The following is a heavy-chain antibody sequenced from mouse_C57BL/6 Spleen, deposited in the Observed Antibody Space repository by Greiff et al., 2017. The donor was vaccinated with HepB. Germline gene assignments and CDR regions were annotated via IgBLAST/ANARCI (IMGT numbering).Heavy chain of an antibody. V-gene: IGHV1-61*01. Sequence: VQLQQPGAELVRPGSSVKLSCKASGYTFTSYWMDWVKQRPGQGLEWIGNIYPSDSETHYNQKFKDKATLTVDKSSSTAYMQLSSLTSEDSAVYYCARGYYGSSLYWYFDVWGTGTTVTVSS. CDR2: IYPSDSET. D-gene: IGHD1-1*01. CDR1: GYTFTSYW. J-gene: IGHJ1*03. CDR3: ARGYYGSSLYWYFDV.